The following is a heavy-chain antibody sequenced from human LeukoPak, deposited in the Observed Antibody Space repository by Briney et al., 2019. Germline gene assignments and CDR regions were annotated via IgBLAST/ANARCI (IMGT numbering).Heavy chain of an antibody. D-gene: IGHD3-9*01. CDR3: ASGGDTLTGYYNGPSYNWFDP. V-gene: IGHV1-69*06. J-gene: IGHJ5*02. Sequence: GSSVKVSCKASGGTFSSYAISWVRQAPGQGLEWMGGIIIPISGATNYAQKFQGRVTITADKSTSTAYMELSSLRSEDTAVYFCASGGDTLTGYYNGPSYNWFDPWGQGTLVTVSS. CDR1: GGTFSSYA. CDR2: IIIPISGAT.